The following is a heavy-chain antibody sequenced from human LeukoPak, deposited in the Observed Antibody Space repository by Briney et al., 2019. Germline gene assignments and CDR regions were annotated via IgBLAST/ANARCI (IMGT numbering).Heavy chain of an antibody. J-gene: IGHJ4*02. CDR2: ITSSSSYI. D-gene: IGHD2-2*01. Sequence: GGSLRLSCAASGFTFSTYSMNWVRQAPGKGLEWVSSITSSSSYIYYADSVKGRFTISRDNAKNSLDLQMNSLRDEDTAVYYCARPSRSTGPAYWGQGTLVTVSS. V-gene: IGHV3-21*01. CDR3: ARPSRSTGPAY. CDR1: GFTFSTYS.